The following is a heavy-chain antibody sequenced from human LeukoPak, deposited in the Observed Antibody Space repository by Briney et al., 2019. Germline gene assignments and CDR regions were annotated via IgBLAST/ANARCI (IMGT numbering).Heavy chain of an antibody. D-gene: IGHD1-26*01. J-gene: IGHJ4*02. CDR2: ISGGGGST. V-gene: IGHV3-23*01. CDR3: AKGGKWDVTPFDY. Sequence: GGSLRLSCAASGFTFTSYSINWVRQAPGKGLEWVSTISGGGGSTYYADSVKGGFTISRDNSKNTLYLQVNSLRAEDTAVYYCAKGGKWDVTPFDYWGQGTLVTVSS. CDR1: GFTFTSYS.